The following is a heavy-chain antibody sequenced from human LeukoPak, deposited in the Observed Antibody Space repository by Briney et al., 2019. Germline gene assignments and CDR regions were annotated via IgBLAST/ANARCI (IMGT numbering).Heavy chain of an antibody. D-gene: IGHD3-22*01. CDR2: IKEDGSEK. Sequence: GGSPRLSCATSGFTFDSYWMSWVRQAPGKGLEWVANIKEDGSEKYYVDSVKGRFTISRDNSKNTLYLQMNSLRAEDTAVYYCAKGVYDSSGYYYTLGYWGQGTLVTVSS. J-gene: IGHJ4*02. CDR1: GFTFDSYW. V-gene: IGHV3-7*02. CDR3: AKGVYDSSGYYYTLGY.